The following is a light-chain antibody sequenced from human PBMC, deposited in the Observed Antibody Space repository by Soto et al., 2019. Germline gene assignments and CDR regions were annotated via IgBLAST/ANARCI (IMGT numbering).Light chain of an antibody. Sequence: QSALTQPASVSGSPGQSITISCTGTSSDVGGYDYVSWYQQHQGKAPKLMIFDVSNRPSGVSNRFSGSKSGNSASLTISGLQAEDEADYYCSSYISSTTPFYVFGAGTKVTVL. V-gene: IGLV2-14*03. J-gene: IGLJ1*01. CDR1: SSDVGGYDY. CDR2: DVS. CDR3: SSYISSTTPFYV.